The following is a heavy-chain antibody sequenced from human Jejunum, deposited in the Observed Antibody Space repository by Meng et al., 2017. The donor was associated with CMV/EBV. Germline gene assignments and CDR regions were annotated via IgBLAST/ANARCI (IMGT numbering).Heavy chain of an antibody. CDR3: ARGVGANDGTFDF. V-gene: IGHV3-30*02. J-gene: IGHJ3*01. D-gene: IGHD1-26*01. CDR1: FRSYA. CDR2: IQSDGSSR. Sequence: FRSYAMHWVRQAPGKGLEWVTFIQSDGSSRLYVDSVKGRFTISRDNSKNTVDLQMNSLRPEDTAVYYCARGVGANDGTFDFWGQGTVLIVSS.